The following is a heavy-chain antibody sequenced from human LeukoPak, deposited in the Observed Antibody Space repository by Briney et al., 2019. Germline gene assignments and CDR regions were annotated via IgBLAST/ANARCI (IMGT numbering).Heavy chain of an antibody. V-gene: IGHV3-23*01. CDR1: GFTFSTYA. D-gene: IGHD6-19*01. Sequence: GGSLRLSCAASGFTFSTYAITWVRQGPGRGLEWVSAIRPDGDRTYYANSVRGRFTISRDNSKDTVYLQINGLRVEDTAVYYCAREQSGTRGWYTVDYWGQGTLVTVSS. CDR2: IRPDGDRT. CDR3: AREQSGTRGWYTVDY. J-gene: IGHJ4*02.